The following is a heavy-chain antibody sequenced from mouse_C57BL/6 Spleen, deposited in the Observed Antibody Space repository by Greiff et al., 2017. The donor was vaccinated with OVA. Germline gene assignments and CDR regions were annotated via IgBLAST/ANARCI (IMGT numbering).Heavy chain of an antibody. Sequence: VKLMESGPGLVAPSQSLSITCTVSGFSLTSYAISWVRQPPGKGLEWLGVIWTGGGTNYNSALKSRLSISKDNSKSQVFLKMNSLQTDDTARYYCARNGDYGSSYYFDYWGQGTTLTVSS. V-gene: IGHV2-9-1*01. CDR3: ARNGDYGSSYYFDY. CDR1: GFSLTSYA. J-gene: IGHJ2*01. D-gene: IGHD1-1*01. CDR2: IWTGGGT.